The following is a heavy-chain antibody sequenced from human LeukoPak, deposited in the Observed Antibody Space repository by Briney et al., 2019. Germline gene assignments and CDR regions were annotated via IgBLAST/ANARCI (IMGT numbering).Heavy chain of an antibody. CDR1: GGSISSYY. CDR2: INHSGST. CDR3: ARANYYYYYGMDV. V-gene: IGHV4-34*01. Sequence: SETLSLTCTVSGGSISSYYWSWIRQPPGKGLEWIGEINHSGSTNYNPSLKSRVTISVDTSKNQFSLKLSSVTAADTAVYYCARANYYYYYGMDVWGQGTTVTVSS. J-gene: IGHJ6*02.